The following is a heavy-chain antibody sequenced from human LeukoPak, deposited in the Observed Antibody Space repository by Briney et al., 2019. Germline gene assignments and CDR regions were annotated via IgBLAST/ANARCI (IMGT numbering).Heavy chain of an antibody. Sequence: SETLSLSCTVYDGSFSGYYWSWIRQPPAKGLEWIGEINHSGSTNYNPSLKSRVTISVDTSKNQFSLKLSSVTAADTAVYYCARVVDGYNLRGTYYYYYYMDVWGKGTTVTVSS. D-gene: IGHD5-24*01. CDR1: DGSFSGYY. CDR2: INHSGST. J-gene: IGHJ6*03. CDR3: ARVVDGYNLRGTYYYYYYMDV. V-gene: IGHV4-34*01.